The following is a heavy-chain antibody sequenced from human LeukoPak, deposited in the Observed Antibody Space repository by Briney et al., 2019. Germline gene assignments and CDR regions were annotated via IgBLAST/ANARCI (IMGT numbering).Heavy chain of an antibody. Sequence: SETLSLTCTVSGDSISTYYWSWIRQPPGKGLEWIGYIYYRVTSDYNPSLKSRVTMSVDMSTRQISLKLSSVTAADTAVYYCARERLAMVRGVIPKEAWGWFDPWGQGTLVTVSS. D-gene: IGHD3-10*01. CDR3: ARERLAMVRGVIPKEAWGWFDP. CDR1: GDSISTYY. CDR2: IYYRVTS. V-gene: IGHV4-59*12. J-gene: IGHJ5*02.